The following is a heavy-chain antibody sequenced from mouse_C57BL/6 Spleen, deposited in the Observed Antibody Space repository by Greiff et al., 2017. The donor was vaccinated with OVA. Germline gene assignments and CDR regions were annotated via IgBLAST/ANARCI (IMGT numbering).Heavy chain of an antibody. J-gene: IGHJ4*01. CDR1: GFNIKDYY. CDR2: IDPEDGET. Sequence: VQLKESGAELVKPGASVKLSCTASGFNIKDYYMHWVKQRTEQGLEWIGRIDPEDGETKYAPKFQGKATIKADTASNTAYLQLSSLTSEDTAVYYCASRANWDVDYAMDYWGQGTSVTVSS. CDR3: ASRANWDVDYAMDY. V-gene: IGHV14-2*01. D-gene: IGHD4-1*01.